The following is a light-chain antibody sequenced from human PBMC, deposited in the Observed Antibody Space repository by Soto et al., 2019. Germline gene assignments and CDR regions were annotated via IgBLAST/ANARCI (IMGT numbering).Light chain of an antibody. CDR2: GAS. CDR3: QQYGSSPPRT. J-gene: IGKJ1*01. Sequence: EIVLTQSPCFLSLSPGERATLSCRASQSVSNDFLAWYQQKPGQAPRLLIYGASNRATDVPDRFSGSGSGADFTLSISRLGPEDFAVYYCQQYGSSPPRTFGQGTKVDIK. CDR1: QSVSNDF. V-gene: IGKV3-20*01.